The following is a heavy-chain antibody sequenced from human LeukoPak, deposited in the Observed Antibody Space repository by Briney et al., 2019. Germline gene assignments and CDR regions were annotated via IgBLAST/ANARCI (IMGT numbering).Heavy chain of an antibody. CDR2: IFTSGSS. J-gene: IGHJ5*02. CDR3: SRGGANDL. CDR1: GGSITSDY. D-gene: IGHD4/OR15-4a*01. Sequence: SETLSLTCTVSGGSITSDYWSWIRQPAGKGLEWIGRIFTSGSSTYNPSLKSRVTMSLDTFKNQFSLNLSSVTAADTAVYFCSRGGANDLWGQGTLVTVSS. V-gene: IGHV4-4*07.